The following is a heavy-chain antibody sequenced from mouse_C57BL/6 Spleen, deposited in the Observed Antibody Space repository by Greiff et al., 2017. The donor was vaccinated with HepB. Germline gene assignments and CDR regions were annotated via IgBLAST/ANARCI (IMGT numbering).Heavy chain of an antibody. D-gene: IGHD2-5*01. CDR3: APAYYSKGYAMDY. V-gene: IGHV1-7*01. CDR1: GYTFTSYW. CDR2: INPSSGYT. J-gene: IGHJ4*01. Sequence: QVQLQQSGAELAKPGASVKLSCKASGYTFTSYWMHWVKQRPGQGLEWIGYINPSSGYTKYNQKFKDKATLTADKSSSTAYMQLSSLTYEDSAVYYCAPAYYSKGYAMDYWGQGTSVTVSS.